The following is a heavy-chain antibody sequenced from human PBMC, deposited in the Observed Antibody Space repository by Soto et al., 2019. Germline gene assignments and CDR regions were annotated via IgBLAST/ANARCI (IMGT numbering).Heavy chain of an antibody. D-gene: IGHD2-2*01. CDR3: ARRYCSSTSCRYNWFDP. Sequence: EVQLVESGGGLVQPGRSLRLSCAASGFTFDDYAMHWVRQAPGKGLEWVSGISWNSGSIGYADSVKGRFTISRDNAKNSLYLQMNSLRAEDTAVYYCARRYCSSTSCRYNWFDPWGQGTLVTVSS. V-gene: IGHV3-9*01. J-gene: IGHJ5*02. CDR2: ISWNSGSI. CDR1: GFTFDDYA.